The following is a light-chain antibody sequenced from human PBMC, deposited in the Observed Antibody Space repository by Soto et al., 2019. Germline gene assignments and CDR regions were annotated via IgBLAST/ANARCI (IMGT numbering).Light chain of an antibody. J-gene: IGKJ1*01. CDR1: QGISSY. CDR3: QQYYSYPRT. Sequence: AIRMTQSPSSFSASTGDSVTITCRASQGISSYLAWYQQKPGKAPKLLIYAASTLKSGVPSRFSGSGSGTDFTLTISCLQSEDFATYYCQQYYSYPRTFGQGTKVEIK. CDR2: AAS. V-gene: IGKV1-8*01.